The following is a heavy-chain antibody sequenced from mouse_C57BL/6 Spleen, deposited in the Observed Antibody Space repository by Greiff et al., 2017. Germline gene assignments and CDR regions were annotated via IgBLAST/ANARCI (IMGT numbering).Heavy chain of an antibody. D-gene: IGHD1-1*01. V-gene: IGHV8-8*01. CDR1: GFSLSTFGMG. J-gene: IGHJ1*03. CDR3: ARIAFYGSSYWYFDV. Sequence: QVTLKVSGPGILQPSQTLSLTCSFSGFSLSTFGMGVGWLRQPSGKGLAWLAHIWWDDDKYYNPALKSRLTISKDTSKNQVFLKVANVDTADTATYYCARIAFYGSSYWYFDVWGTGTTVTVSS. CDR2: IWWDDDK.